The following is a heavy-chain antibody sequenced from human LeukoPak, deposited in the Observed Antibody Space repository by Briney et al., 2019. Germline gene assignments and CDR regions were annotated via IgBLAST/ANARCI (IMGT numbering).Heavy chain of an antibody. CDR1: GGSISSGDYY. CDR2: IYYSGST. Sequence: SETPSLTCTVSGGSISSGDYYWSWIRQPPGKGLEWIGYIYYSGSTYYNPSLKSRVTISVDTSKNQFSLKLSSVTAADTAVYYCARDSGSGYYYPEYFQHWGQGTLVTVSS. V-gene: IGHV4-30-4*01. D-gene: IGHD3-22*01. J-gene: IGHJ1*01. CDR3: ARDSGSGYYYPEYFQH.